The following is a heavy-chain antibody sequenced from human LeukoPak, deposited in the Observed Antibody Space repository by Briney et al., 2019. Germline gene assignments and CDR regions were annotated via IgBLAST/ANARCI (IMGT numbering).Heavy chain of an antibody. D-gene: IGHD3-22*01. CDR3: ARGPPYYLDNSGYSFGMDV. V-gene: IGHV1-2*02. J-gene: IGHJ6*02. CDR1: GYSFTGYY. CDR2: INPKSGGT. Sequence: ASVKVSCEASGYSFTGYYMHWVRQAPGQGPECMGWINPKSGGTYYVQKFQGRITMTRDTSIGTAYMELSSLRSDDTAVYYCARGPPYYLDNSGYSFGMDVWGQGSTVIVSS.